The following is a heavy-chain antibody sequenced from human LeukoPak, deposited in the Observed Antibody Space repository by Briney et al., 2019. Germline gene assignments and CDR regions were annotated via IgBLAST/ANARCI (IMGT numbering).Heavy chain of an antibody. J-gene: IGHJ6*03. CDR3: ARFDFDNYYYYYYMDV. CDR2: MNPNSGNT. Sequence: ASVKVSCKASGYTFTSYDINWVRQATGQGLEWMGWMNPNSGNTGYAQKFQGRVTMTRNTSISTAYKELSSLRSEDTAVYYCARFDFDNYYYYYYMDVWGKGTTVTVSS. D-gene: IGHD3-9*01. CDR1: GYTFTSYD. V-gene: IGHV1-8*01.